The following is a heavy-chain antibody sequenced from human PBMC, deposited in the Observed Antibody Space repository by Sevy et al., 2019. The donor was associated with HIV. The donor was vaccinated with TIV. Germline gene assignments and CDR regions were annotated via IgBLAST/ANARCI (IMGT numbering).Heavy chain of an antibody. CDR1: GYTFTGYY. Sequence: KQGESLKISCKASGYTFTGYYMHWVRQAPGQGLEWMGRINPNSGGTNYAQKFQGRVTMTRDTSISTAYMELSRLRSDDTAVYYCASEDSGPTPPGYWGQGTLVTVSS. CDR2: INPNSGGT. CDR3: ASEDSGPTPPGY. J-gene: IGHJ4*02. D-gene: IGHD1-26*01. V-gene: IGHV1-2*06.